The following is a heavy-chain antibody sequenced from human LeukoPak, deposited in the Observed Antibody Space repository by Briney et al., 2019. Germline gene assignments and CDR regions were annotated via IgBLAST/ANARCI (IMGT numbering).Heavy chain of an antibody. D-gene: IGHD4-17*01. Sequence: SETLSLTCTVSGGSISSSSYYWGWIRQPPGKGLEWIGSIYYSGSTYYNPSLKSRVTLSVDTSKNQFSLKLSSVTAADTAVYYCASYGEGRFDPWGQGTLVTVSS. J-gene: IGHJ5*02. CDR2: IYYSGST. CDR3: ASYGEGRFDP. CDR1: GGSISSSSYY. V-gene: IGHV4-39*01.